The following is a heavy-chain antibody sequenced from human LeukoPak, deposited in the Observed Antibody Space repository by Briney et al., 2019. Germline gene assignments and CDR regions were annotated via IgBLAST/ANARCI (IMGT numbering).Heavy chain of an antibody. V-gene: IGHV4-38-2*02. CDR1: GYSISSGYY. CDR2: IYHSGST. J-gene: IGHJ3*02. D-gene: IGHD3-22*01. CDR3: ARPYDSSGLDAFDI. Sequence: SETLSLTCTVSGYSISSGYYWGWIRQPPGKGLEWIGSIYHSGSTYYNPSLKSRVTISVDTSKNQFSLKLSSVTAADTAVYYCARPYDSSGLDAFDIRGEGTMVTASS.